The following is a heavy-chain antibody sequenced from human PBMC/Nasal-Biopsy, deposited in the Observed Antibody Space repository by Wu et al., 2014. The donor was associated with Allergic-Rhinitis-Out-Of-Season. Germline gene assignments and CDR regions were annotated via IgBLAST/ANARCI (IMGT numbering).Heavy chain of an antibody. J-gene: IGHJ3*02. V-gene: IGHV4-59*08. Sequence: TLSLTCTVSGASINYYWYNWVRQPPGKGLEWIGYIFYTGSTTYNPSLKSRVTISVDTSKNQISLKLTSVTAADTAMYFCATVGIGDVFDNWGQGTMVTVSS. D-gene: IGHD3-22*01. CDR1: GASINYYW. CDR2: IFYTGST. CDR3: ATVGIGDVFDN.